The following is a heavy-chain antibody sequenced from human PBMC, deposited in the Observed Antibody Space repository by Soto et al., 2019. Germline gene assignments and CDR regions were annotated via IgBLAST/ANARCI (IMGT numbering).Heavy chain of an antibody. V-gene: IGHV3-74*01. CDR2: INSDGSST. D-gene: IGHD4-17*01. Sequence: PGGSLRLSCAASGFTFSSYWMHWVRQAPGKGLVWVSRINSDGSSTSYADSVKGRFTISRDNAKNTLYLQMNSLRAEDTAVYYCARAGGDYDLESYYYYYYMDVWGKGTTVTVSS. J-gene: IGHJ6*03. CDR1: GFTFSSYW. CDR3: ARAGGDYDLESYYYYYYMDV.